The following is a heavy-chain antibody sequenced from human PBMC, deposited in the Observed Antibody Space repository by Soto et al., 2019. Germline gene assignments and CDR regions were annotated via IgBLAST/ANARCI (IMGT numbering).Heavy chain of an antibody. CDR2: SYYSGST. CDR1: GGSLSSYY. D-gene: IGHD6-19*01. Sequence: HVQLQESGPGLVKPSETLSLTCTVSGGSLSSYYWSWIRQPPGKGLEWIGYSYYSGSTNYNPSLNSRVTISVDTSKNQFCLKLTSVTAADKAVYYCGRGGWSLDYWGQGTLVTVSS. V-gene: IGHV4-59*01. CDR3: GRGGWSLDY. J-gene: IGHJ4*02.